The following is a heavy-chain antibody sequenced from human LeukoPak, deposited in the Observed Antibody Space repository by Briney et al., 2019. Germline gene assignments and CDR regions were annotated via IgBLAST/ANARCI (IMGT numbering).Heavy chain of an antibody. Sequence: GGSLTLSCGASGFTLSSRDTHWVRHASGKGLEGVSSIAIRGNRYYSRSVKGRFTISRENGKNALYLQMNSLRAEDTALYYCARESSITSGTTGKTFDFWGQGTTVTVSS. D-gene: IGHD1-1*01. CDR2: IAIRGNR. CDR1: GFTLSSRD. J-gene: IGHJ3*01. CDR3: ARESSITSGTTGKTFDF. V-gene: IGHV3-13*01.